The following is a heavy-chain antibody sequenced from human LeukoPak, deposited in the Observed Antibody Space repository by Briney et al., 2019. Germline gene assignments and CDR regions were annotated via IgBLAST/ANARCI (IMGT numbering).Heavy chain of an antibody. V-gene: IGHV4-34*12. CDR2: IFHKGNT. Sequence: SETLSLTCAVYGGSFSGYYWSWIRQPPGKGLEWLGIIFHKGNTHYNSSLKSRVSVSVDTSKNQFSLRLSAVTAEDTAVYYCARQLGLGVWALDYWGQGTLVTVSS. D-gene: IGHD5/OR15-5a*01. CDR1: GGSFSGYY. J-gene: IGHJ4*02. CDR3: ARQLGLGVWALDY.